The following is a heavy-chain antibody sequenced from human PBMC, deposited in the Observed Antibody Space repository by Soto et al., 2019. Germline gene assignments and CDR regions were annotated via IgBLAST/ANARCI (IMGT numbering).Heavy chain of an antibody. J-gene: IGHJ5*02. V-gene: IGHV3-9*01. CDR1: GFTFDDYA. Sequence: EVQLVESGGGLVQPGRSQRLSCAASGFTFDDYAMHWVRQAPGKGLEWVSGISWNSGSIGYADSVKGRFTISRDNAKNSLYLQMNSLRAEDTALYYCAKGTRDDYYDSSGYYSWFDPWGQGTLVTVSS. CDR3: AKGTRDDYYDSSGYYSWFDP. D-gene: IGHD3-22*01. CDR2: ISWNSGSI.